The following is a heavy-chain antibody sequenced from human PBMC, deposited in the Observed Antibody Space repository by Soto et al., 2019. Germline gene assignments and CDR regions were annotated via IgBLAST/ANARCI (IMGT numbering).Heavy chain of an antibody. CDR3: ASRGCSGGSCYLFDY. V-gene: IGHV4-39*01. CDR2: IYYSGST. J-gene: IGHJ4*02. D-gene: IGHD2-15*01. CDR1: GGSISSSSYY. Sequence: SETLSLTCTVSGGSISSSSYYWGWIRQPPGKGLEWIGSIYYSGSTYYNPSLKSRVTISVDTSKNQFSLKLSSVTAADAAVYYRASRGCSGGSCYLFDYWGPGTLVTV.